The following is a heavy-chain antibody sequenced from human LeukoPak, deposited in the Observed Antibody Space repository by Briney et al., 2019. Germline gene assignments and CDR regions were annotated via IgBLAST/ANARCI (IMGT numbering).Heavy chain of an antibody. CDR1: GGSISSYY. D-gene: IGHD4-11*01. Sequence: SETLSLTCTVAGGSISSYYWSWIRQPPGKGLEWIGYIYYSGSTNYNPSLKSRVTISVDTSKNQFSLKLSSVTAADTAVYYCARLDYSNYGPNWFDPRGQGTLVTVSS. V-gene: IGHV4-59*08. CDR2: IYYSGST. CDR3: ARLDYSNYGPNWFDP. J-gene: IGHJ5*02.